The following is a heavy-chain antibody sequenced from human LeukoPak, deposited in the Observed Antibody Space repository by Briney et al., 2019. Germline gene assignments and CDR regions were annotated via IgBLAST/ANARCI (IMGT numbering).Heavy chain of an antibody. V-gene: IGHV1-2*02. J-gene: IGHJ4*02. D-gene: IGHD3-16*01. CDR2: INPNSGGT. CDR3: ARGLTVGGDY. CDR1: GYTFTSYG. Sequence: ASVKVSCKASGYTFTSYGISWVRQAPGQGLEWMGWINPNSGGTNYAQKFQGRVTMTRDTSISTAYMELSRLRSDDTAVYYWARGLTVGGDYWGQGTLVTVSS.